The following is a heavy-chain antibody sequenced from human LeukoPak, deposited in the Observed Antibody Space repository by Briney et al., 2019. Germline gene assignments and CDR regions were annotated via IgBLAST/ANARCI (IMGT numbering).Heavy chain of an antibody. CDR2: ISSSGSTI. V-gene: IGHV3-48*03. Sequence: GGSLRLSCAASGFTFSSYEMNWVRQAPGKGLEWVSYISSSGSTIYYADSVKGRFTISRDNSKNTLYLQMNSLRAEDTAVYYCAKDPYYDSSGYYHNWGQGTLVTVSS. CDR1: GFTFSSYE. CDR3: AKDPYYDSSGYYHN. D-gene: IGHD3-22*01. J-gene: IGHJ4*02.